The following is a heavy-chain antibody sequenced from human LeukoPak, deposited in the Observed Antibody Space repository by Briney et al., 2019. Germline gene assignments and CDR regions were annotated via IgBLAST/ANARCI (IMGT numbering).Heavy chain of an antibody. CDR1: GFTFSSYA. J-gene: IGHJ4*02. Sequence: GGSLRLSCAASGFTFSSYAMSWVRQAPGKGLEWVSVISDSGSTYYADSVKGRFIISTDSSKNTLYLQMNSLRAEDTAVYYCARDTKLSSSWSLDYWGQGTLVTVSS. CDR3: ARDTKLSSSWSLDY. CDR2: ISDSGST. V-gene: IGHV3-66*01. D-gene: IGHD6-13*01.